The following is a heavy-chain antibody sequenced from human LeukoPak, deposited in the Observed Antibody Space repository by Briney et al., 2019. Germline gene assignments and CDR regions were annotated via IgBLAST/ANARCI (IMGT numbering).Heavy chain of an antibody. CDR1: GYTFTGYY. Sequence: ASVKVSCKASGYTFTGYYMHWVRQAPGQGLEWMGWINPSSGGTNYAQKFQGRVTMTRDTSIGTAYMELSSLRSDDTAVYYCASGQYSYGLSYFDYWGQGTLVTVSS. CDR2: INPSSGGT. V-gene: IGHV1-2*02. J-gene: IGHJ4*02. CDR3: ASGQYSYGLSYFDY. D-gene: IGHD5-18*01.